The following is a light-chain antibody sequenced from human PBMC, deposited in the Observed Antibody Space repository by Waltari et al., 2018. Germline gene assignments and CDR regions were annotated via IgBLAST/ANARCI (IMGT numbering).Light chain of an antibody. CDR3: QAWDSSTVV. CDR1: KLGDKY. CDR2: QDS. V-gene: IGLV3-1*01. Sequence: SYELTQPPSVSVSPGQTASITCSGDKLGDKYVSWYQLKPGQSPVLVIYQDSQRPSGIPERFSGSNSGNTATLTISGTQAMDEADDYCQAWDSSTVVFGGGTKLTVL. J-gene: IGLJ2*01.